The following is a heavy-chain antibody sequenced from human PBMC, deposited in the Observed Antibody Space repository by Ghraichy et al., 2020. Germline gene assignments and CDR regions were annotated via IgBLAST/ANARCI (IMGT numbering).Heavy chain of an antibody. CDR3: ARDRGGYYSSSSQGNWFDP. V-gene: IGHV3-11*01. CDR2: ISSSGSTI. CDR1: GFTFSDYY. J-gene: IGHJ5*02. D-gene: IGHD6-6*01. Sequence: GGSLRLSCAASGFTFSDYYMSWIRQAPGKGLEWVSYISSSGSTIYYADSVKGRFTISRDNAKNSLYLQMNSLRAEDTAVYYCARDRGGYYSSSSQGNWFDPWGQGTLVTVSS.